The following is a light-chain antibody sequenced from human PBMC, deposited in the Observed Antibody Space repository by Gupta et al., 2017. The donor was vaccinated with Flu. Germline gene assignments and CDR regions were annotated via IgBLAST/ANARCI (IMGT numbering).Light chain of an antibody. J-gene: IGKJ1*01. Sequence: RSSLSASVGDRVTITCRASQSISSYLNWYHQKPGQAPKLLIYAASSLQSGVPSRFSGSGSGTDFTLTISRLQPEDFATYYCQQSYSTPRTFGQGTKVEVK. CDR2: AAS. CDR1: QSISSY. V-gene: IGKV1-39*01. CDR3: QQSYSTPRT.